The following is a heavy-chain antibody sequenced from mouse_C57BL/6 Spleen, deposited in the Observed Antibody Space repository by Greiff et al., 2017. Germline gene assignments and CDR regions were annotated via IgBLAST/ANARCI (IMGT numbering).Heavy chain of an antibody. J-gene: IGHJ3*01. Sequence: QVQLQQPGAELVKPGASVKLSCKASGYTFTSYWMQWVKPRPGPGLEWIGEIDPSDSYTNYNQKFKGKATLTVDTSSSTAYMQLSSLTAEDSAVYYCARSELGRGLAYWGQGTLVTVSA. V-gene: IGHV1-50*01. CDR1: GYTFTSYW. D-gene: IGHD4-1*01. CDR2: IDPSDSYT. CDR3: ARSELGRGLAY.